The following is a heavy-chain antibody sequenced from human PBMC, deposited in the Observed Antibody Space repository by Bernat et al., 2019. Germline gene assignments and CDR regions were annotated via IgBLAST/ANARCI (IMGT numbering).Heavy chain of an antibody. V-gene: IGHV3-30*01. CDR3: ARDGGYSTGLYFQH. Sequence: QVQLVESGVGVVQPGRSLRPSCAASGFTFISSSMHWFRQAPGKGLEWVAVLTSDGTKKYYADSVKGRLTISRDNSKNTLSLQMNSLTAEDTAVYYCARDGGYSTGLYFQHWGQGTLVTVSS. D-gene: IGHD6-19*01. CDR1: GFTFISSS. CDR2: LTSDGTKK. J-gene: IGHJ1*01.